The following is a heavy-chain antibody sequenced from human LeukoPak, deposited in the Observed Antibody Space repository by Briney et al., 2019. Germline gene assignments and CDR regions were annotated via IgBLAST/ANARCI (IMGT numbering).Heavy chain of an antibody. D-gene: IGHD6-13*01. CDR3: ARGTGYSSSWYDY. V-gene: IGHV4-30-2*01. CDR1: GGSISSGGYS. J-gene: IGHJ4*02. CDR2: IYHSGST. Sequence: PQTLSLTCAVSGGSISSGGYSWSWIRQPPGKGLEWIGYIYHSGSTYYNPSLKSRVTISVDRSKNQFSPKLSSVTAADTAVYYCARGTGYSSSWYDYWGQGTLVTVSS.